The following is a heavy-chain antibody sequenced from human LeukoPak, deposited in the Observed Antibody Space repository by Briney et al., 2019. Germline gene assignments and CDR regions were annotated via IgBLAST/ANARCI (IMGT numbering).Heavy chain of an antibody. D-gene: IGHD1-26*01. J-gene: IGHJ3*02. V-gene: IGHV3-53*01. CDR3: ARELREHGVFDI. Sequence: GGSLRLSCAASGFTVSSNYMSWVRQAPGKGLEWVSEIYSDGSTYYAASVKGRFSISRDTSKNTVYLQMNSLRGEDTAVYYCARELREHGVFDIWGQGTMVTVSS. CDR2: IYSDGST. CDR1: GFTVSSNY.